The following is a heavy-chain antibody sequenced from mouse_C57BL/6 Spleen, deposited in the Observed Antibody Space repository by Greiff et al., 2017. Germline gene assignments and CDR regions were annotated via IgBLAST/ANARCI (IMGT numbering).Heavy chain of an antibody. Sequence: DVKLVESGGGLVKPGGSLKLSCAASGFTFSDYGMHWVRQAPEKGLEWVAYISSGGSYTYYPDSVKGRFTISRDNAKNTLYLQMSSLKSEDTAMYYCASLADYWGQGTTLTVSS. J-gene: IGHJ2*01. V-gene: IGHV5-17*03. CDR1: GFTFSDYG. CDR3: ASLADY. CDR2: ISSGGSYT.